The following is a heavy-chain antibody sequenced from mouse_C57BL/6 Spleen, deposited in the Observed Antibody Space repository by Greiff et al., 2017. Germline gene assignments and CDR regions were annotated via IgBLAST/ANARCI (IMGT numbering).Heavy chain of an antibody. Sequence: QVQLQQSGAELARPGASVKLSCKASGYTFTSYGISWVKQRTGQGLEWIGEIYPRSGNTYYNEKFNGKATLTADKSSSTAYMELRSLTSEDSAVYFCAREGGRAMDYWGQGTSVTVSS. D-gene: IGHD1-1*01. V-gene: IGHV1-81*01. CDR3: AREGGRAMDY. CDR2: IYPRSGNT. J-gene: IGHJ4*01. CDR1: GYTFTSYG.